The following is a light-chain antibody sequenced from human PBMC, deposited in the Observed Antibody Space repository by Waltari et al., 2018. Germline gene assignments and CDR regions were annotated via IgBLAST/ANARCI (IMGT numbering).Light chain of an antibody. CDR2: GKN. CDR1: SLRSYY. V-gene: IGLV3-19*01. Sequence: SSELTQDPAVSVALGQTVRITCQGDSLRSYYVTWYQQKPGQAPLLVIYGKNNRSSGIPDRFSGSSSGNTASLTITGAQAEDEADYYCNSRDSSGYHRGVFGGGTKLTVL. CDR3: NSRDSSGYHRGV. J-gene: IGLJ2*01.